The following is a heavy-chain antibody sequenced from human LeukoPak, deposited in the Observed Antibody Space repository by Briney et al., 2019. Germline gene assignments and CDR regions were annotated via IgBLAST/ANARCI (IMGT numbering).Heavy chain of an antibody. CDR1: GGTFSSYA. V-gene: IGHV1-69*04. CDR2: IIPILGIA. Sequence: ASVKVSCKASGGTFSSYAISWVRQAPGQGLEWMGRIIPILGIANYAQKFQGRVTITADKSTSTAYMELSSLRSEDTAVYYCARDSGSPYYYGSGSYSPNWFDPWGQGTLVTVSS. D-gene: IGHD3-10*01. CDR3: ARDSGSPYYYGSGSYSPNWFDP. J-gene: IGHJ5*02.